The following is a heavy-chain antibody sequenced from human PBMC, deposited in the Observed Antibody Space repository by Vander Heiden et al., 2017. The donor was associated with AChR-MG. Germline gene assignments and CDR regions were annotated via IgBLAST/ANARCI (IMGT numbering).Heavy chain of an antibody. J-gene: IGHJ6*02. CDR1: GFTFSSFG. CDR3: AKDMGLDYYYYGMDV. CDR2: ISYDGSNK. V-gene: IGHV3-30*18. Sequence: QVQLVESGGGVVQPGRSLRLSCAASGFTFSSFGMHWVRQAPGKGLEWVAVISYDGSNKYYADSVKGRFTISRDNSKNTLYLQMNSLRAEDTAVYYCAKDMGLDYYYYGMDVWGQGTTFTVSS. D-gene: IGHD3-10*01.